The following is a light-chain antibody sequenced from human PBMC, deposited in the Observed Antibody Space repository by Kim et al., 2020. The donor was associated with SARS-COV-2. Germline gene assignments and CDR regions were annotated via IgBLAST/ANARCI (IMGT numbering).Light chain of an antibody. CDR2: DAF. Sequence: PGERATLSCRASQSVGNSFAWYQQKPGQAPRLLIYDAFSRASGVPARFSSSGSGTDFSLTITSLEPEDFAFYYCQQRGNWPLTFGQGTKVDI. J-gene: IGKJ1*01. V-gene: IGKV3-11*01. CDR3: QQRGNWPLT. CDR1: QSVGNS.